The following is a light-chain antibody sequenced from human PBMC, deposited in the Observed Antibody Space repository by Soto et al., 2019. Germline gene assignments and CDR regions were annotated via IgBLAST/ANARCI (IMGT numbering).Light chain of an antibody. Sequence: EIVLTQSPAAQCCAPGERATLSCRASQTVGSRLAWYQHKPGQAPRLLIYDSSTRATGIPARFSGSGSGTDFTLTISSLEPDDFAVYYCHQRRSWPRTFGQGTKVDIK. V-gene: IGKV3-11*01. CDR1: QTVGSR. J-gene: IGKJ1*01. CDR3: HQRRSWPRT. CDR2: DSS.